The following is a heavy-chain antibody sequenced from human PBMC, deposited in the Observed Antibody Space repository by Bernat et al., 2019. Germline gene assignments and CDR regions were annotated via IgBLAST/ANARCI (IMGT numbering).Heavy chain of an antibody. CDR1: GFTFSSYA. Sequence: EVQLLESGGGLVQPGGSLRLSCAASGFTFSSYAMSWVRQAPGKGLEWVSAISGSGGSTYYADSVKGRFTISRDNSKNTLYLQMNSLRAEDTAVYYCAKDSMIVVVVAATRLDAFDIWGQGTMVTVSS. V-gene: IGHV3-23*01. CDR2: ISGSGGST. CDR3: AKDSMIVVVVAATRLDAFDI. J-gene: IGHJ3*02. D-gene: IGHD2-15*01.